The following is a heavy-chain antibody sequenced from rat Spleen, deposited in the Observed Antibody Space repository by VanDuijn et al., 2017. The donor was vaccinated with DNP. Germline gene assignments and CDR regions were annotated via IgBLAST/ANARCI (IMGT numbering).Heavy chain of an antibody. CDR2: ISTSGVTT. CDR1: GFTFSDYY. CDR3: ARQGYYSSYISDYFDY. J-gene: IGHJ2*01. D-gene: IGHD1-2*01. Sequence: EVQLVESGGDLVQPGRSLKLFCAASGFTFSDYYMAWIRQAPTKGLEWVATISTSGVTTFYRDSVKGRFIVSRDNAKSTLNLHMDSLRSEDTATYYCARQGYYSSYISDYFDYWGQGVMVTVSS. V-gene: IGHV5-25*01.